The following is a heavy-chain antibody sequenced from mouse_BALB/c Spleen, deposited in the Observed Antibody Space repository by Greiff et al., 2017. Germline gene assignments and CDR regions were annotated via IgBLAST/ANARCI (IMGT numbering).Heavy chain of an antibody. CDR3: AREQYGNYYAMDY. D-gene: IGHD2-10*02. Sequence: VQLQQSGPGLVAPSQSLSITCTVSGFSLTSYGVHWVRQPPGKGLEWLGVIWAGGSTNYNSALMSRLSISKDNSKSQVFLKMNSLQTDDTARYYCAREQYGNYYAMDYWGQGTSVTVSS. V-gene: IGHV2-9*02. CDR1: GFSLTSYG. CDR2: IWAGGST. J-gene: IGHJ4*01.